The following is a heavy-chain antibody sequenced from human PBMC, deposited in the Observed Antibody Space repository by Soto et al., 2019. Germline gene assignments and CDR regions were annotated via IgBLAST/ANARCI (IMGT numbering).Heavy chain of an antibody. J-gene: IGHJ4*02. CDR1: GFTLNGYA. D-gene: IGHD6-13*01. CDR2: ISSSSGKI. Sequence: GGSLRLSCVASGFTLNGYAMNWVRQAPGKGLEWVSYISSSSGKIDYADSVKGRFTISRDNAKNSLFLQMNSLRDEDTAVYYCARDPSYGSSWYYYFDYWGQGTPVTVSS. CDR3: ARDPSYGSSWYYYFDY. V-gene: IGHV3-48*02.